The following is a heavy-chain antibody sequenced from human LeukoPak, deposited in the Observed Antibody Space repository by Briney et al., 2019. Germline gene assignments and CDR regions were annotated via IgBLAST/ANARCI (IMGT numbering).Heavy chain of an antibody. CDR2: SYYSGST. CDR1: GGSISSSNW. CDR3: AVGGVYLRGGAEAFDI. J-gene: IGHJ3*02. V-gene: IGHV4-4*02. D-gene: IGHD3-10*01. Sequence: SETLSLTCAVSGGSISSSNWWSWVRQPPGKGLEWIGDSYYSGSTNYNPSLKSRITISVDNSKNQFSLKLSSVTAADTAVYYCAVGGVYLRGGAEAFDIWGQGTMVTVSS.